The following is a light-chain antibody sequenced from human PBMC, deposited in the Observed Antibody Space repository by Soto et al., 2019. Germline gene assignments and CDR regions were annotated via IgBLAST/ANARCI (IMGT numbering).Light chain of an antibody. V-gene: IGKV3-20*01. CDR2: GAS. CDR1: QSVSSSF. J-gene: IGKJ3*01. Sequence: EIVLTQSPGTLSLSPGERATLSCRASQSVSSSFLAWYQQKPGQAPRLLIYGASSRATGIPDRFSGSGSGTDFTLTISRLEPEAFAVYYCQQYGSSPRTFGPGTTVDI. CDR3: QQYGSSPRT.